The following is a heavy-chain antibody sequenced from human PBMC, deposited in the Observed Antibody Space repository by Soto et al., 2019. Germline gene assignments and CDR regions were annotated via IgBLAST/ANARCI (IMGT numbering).Heavy chain of an antibody. V-gene: IGHV1-18*04. CDR2: ISAYNGNT. CDR1: GYTFTSYG. D-gene: IGHD6-13*01. J-gene: IGHJ6*02. Sequence: GASVKVSCKASGYTFTSYGISWVRQAPGQGLEWMGWISAYNGNTNYAQKLQGRVTMTTDTSTSTAYMELRSLRSDDTAVYYCATSIPGYSSGWYWGPRMLDGMDVWGQGTTVTVSS. CDR3: ATSIPGYSSGWYWGPRMLDGMDV.